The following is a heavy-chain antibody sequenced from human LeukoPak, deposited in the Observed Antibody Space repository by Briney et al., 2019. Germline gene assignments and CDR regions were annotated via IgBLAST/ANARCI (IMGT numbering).Heavy chain of an antibody. J-gene: IGHJ6*02. CDR3: ARGRYLDV. V-gene: IGHV4-38-2*02. D-gene: IGHD3-9*01. CDR2: VYHSGSA. CDR1: GYSISSGYY. Sequence: SETLSLTCSVSGYSISSGYYWGWIRQPPGKGLEWMGSVYHSGSAYYNAPLKSRVTISADTSKNQLSLKVRYVTAADTAVYYCARGRYLDVWGQGTTVTVSS.